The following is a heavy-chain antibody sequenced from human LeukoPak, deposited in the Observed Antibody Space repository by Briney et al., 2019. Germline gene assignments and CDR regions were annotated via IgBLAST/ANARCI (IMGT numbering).Heavy chain of an antibody. CDR1: GFTFGDYA. Sequence: GGSLRLSCTASGFTFGDYAMSWVRQAPGKGLEWVGFIRSKAYGGTTEYAASVKGKFTISRDDSKSIAYLQMNSLKTEDTAVYYCTRDSYSWYWGQGTLVTVSS. J-gene: IGHJ4*02. CDR2: IRSKAYGGTT. V-gene: IGHV3-49*04. CDR3: TRDSYSWY. D-gene: IGHD5-18*01.